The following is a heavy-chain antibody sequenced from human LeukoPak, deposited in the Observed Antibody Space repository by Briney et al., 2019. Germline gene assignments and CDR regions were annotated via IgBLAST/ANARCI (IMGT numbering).Heavy chain of an antibody. J-gene: IGHJ4*02. Sequence: KPGGSLRLSCAASGFTFSSYAMHWVRQAPGKGLEWVAVISYDGSNKYYADSVKGRFTISRDNSKNTLYLQMNSLRAEDTAVYYCAKDFFFSEDYWGQGTLVTVSS. CDR2: ISYDGSNK. V-gene: IGHV3-30-3*01. CDR1: GFTFSSYA. D-gene: IGHD2/OR15-2a*01. CDR3: AKDFFFSEDY.